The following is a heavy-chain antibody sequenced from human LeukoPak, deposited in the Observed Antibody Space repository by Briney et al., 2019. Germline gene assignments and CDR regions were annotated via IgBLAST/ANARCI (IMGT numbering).Heavy chain of an antibody. Sequence: GGTLRLSCAASGFTFSSYGMHWVRQAPGKGLEWVAVISYDGSNKYYADSVKGRFTISRDNSKNTLYLQMNSLRAEDTAVYYCAKGLAVAATPDYWGQGTLVTVSS. CDR1: GFTFSSYG. D-gene: IGHD2-15*01. CDR3: AKGLAVAATPDY. CDR2: ISYDGSNK. J-gene: IGHJ4*02. V-gene: IGHV3-30*18.